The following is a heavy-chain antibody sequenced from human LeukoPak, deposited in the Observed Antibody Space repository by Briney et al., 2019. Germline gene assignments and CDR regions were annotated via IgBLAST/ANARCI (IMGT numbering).Heavy chain of an antibody. V-gene: IGHV3-21*01. CDR2: ISTTGNNR. Sequence: GGSLRLSCTASGFIFSSHDMNWVRQAPGRGLEWGSSISTTGNNRHYAESVKGRFTISRDNARNSLYLYMNSLRAEDTAVYYCARMVAVARTGFSDFWGQGALVTVSS. D-gene: IGHD6-19*01. CDR1: GFIFSSHD. CDR3: ARMVAVARTGFSDF. J-gene: IGHJ4*02.